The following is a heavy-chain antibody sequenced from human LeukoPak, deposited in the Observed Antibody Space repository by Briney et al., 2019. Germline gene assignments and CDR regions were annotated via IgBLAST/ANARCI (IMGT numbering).Heavy chain of an antibody. CDR2: ISGSGGST. D-gene: IGHD3-22*01. CDR3: AKVIGYYYDSSGYPIY. CDR1: GFTFSSYA. Sequence: PGGSLRLSCAASGFTFSSYAMSWVRQAPGKGLEWVSAISGSGGSTYYADSVKGRFTISRDNSKNTLHLQMNSLRAEDTAVYYCAKVIGYYYDSSGYPIYWGQGTLVTVSS. V-gene: IGHV3-23*01. J-gene: IGHJ4*02.